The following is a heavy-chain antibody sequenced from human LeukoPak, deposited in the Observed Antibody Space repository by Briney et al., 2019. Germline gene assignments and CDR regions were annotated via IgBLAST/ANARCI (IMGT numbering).Heavy chain of an antibody. CDR3: ARDLRQGAVYWYFDL. CDR2: INPSGGST. CDR1: GYTFTSYY. V-gene: IGHV1-46*01. D-gene: IGHD1-26*01. J-gene: IGHJ2*01. Sequence: EASVKVSCKASGYTFTSYYMHWVRQAPGQGLEWMGIINPSGGSTSYAQKFQGRVTMTRDTSTSTVYMELSSLRSEDTAVYYCARDLRQGAVYWYFDLWGRGTLVTVSS.